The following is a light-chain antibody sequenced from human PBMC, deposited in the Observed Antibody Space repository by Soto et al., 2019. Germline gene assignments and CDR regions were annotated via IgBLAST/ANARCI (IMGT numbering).Light chain of an antibody. CDR1: SSDVGGYNY. V-gene: IGLV2-14*01. CDR3: SSYTSSSTYV. J-gene: IGLJ1*01. Sequence: QSALNQPASVSGSPGQSITISCTGTSSDVGGYNYVSWYQQHPGKAPKLMIYDVSNRPSGVSNRFCGSKSGNTASLTISGLQAEDEADYYCSSYTSSSTYVFGTGTKVTVL. CDR2: DVS.